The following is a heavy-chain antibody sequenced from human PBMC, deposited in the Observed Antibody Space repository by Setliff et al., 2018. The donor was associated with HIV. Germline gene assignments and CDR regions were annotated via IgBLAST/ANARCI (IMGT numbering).Heavy chain of an antibody. Sequence: PSETLSLTCLVFGNSITNGNYWAWIRQSPGKGLEWIGSIYSTGHTYYNPSHKSRLTMSVDTAKNRFSLKLISVTAADTAVYYCARDRALRFSKSPSFNYFDVWGQGALVTVSS. CDR1: GNSITNGNY. D-gene: IGHD3-10*01. V-gene: IGHV4-38-2*02. CDR2: IYSTGHT. J-gene: IGHJ4*02. CDR3: ARDRALRFSKSPSFNYFDV.